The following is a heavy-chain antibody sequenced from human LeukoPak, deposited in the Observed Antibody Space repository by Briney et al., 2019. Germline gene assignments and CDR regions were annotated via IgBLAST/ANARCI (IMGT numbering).Heavy chain of an antibody. V-gene: IGHV4-61*02. CDR3: ARDRGYSSGWPYYYYYMDV. CDR1: GGSISSGSYY. D-gene: IGHD6-19*01. CDR2: IYTSGST. Sequence: SETLSLTCTVSGGSISSGSYYWSWIRQPAGKGLEWIGRIYTSGSTNYNPSLKSRVTISVDTSKNQFSLKLSSVPAADTAVYYCARDRGYSSGWPYYYYYMDVWGKGTTVTVSS. J-gene: IGHJ6*03.